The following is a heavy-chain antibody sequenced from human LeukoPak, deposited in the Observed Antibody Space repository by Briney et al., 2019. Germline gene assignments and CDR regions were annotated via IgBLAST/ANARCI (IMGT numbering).Heavy chain of an antibody. D-gene: IGHD6-13*01. CDR2: MYYGGST. CDR1: GVSITTYF. CDR3: ARGADSRSYYFGLDV. V-gene: IGHV4-59*01. J-gene: IGHJ6*02. Sequence: PSETLSLTCSVSGVSITTYFWSWIRQSPGKGLEWIGYMYYGGSTTYNPPLKSRVAISIDTSKNQFSLKLTSVTAGDTAVYYCARGADSRSYYFGLDVWGQGTTVTVSS.